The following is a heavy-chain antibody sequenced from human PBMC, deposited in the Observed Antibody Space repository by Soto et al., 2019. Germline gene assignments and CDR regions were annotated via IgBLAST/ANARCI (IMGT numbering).Heavy chain of an antibody. V-gene: IGHV3-53*01. CDR3: ASYSSSAPGDS. Sequence: GGSLRLSCVASGFTVSSNYMSWVRQAPGKGLEWVSIIYSGGSTYYADSVKGRFTISRDNSKNMLYLQMNSLRAEDTAVYFCASYSSSAPGDSWGQGTLVTVS. CDR1: GFTVSSNY. CDR2: IYSGGST. D-gene: IGHD6-6*01. J-gene: IGHJ4*02.